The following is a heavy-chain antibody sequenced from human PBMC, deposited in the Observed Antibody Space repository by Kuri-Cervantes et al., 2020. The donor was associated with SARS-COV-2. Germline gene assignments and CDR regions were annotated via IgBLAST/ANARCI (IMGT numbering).Heavy chain of an antibody. Sequence: GESLKISCAASGFTFSRDTMYWVRQAPGKGLEWVSSISSSSSYIYYADSVKGRFTISRDNAKNSLYLQMNSLRAEDTAVYYCARSRSTANLDYWGQGTLVTVSS. J-gene: IGHJ4*02. D-gene: IGHD2-21*02. CDR1: GFTFSRDT. V-gene: IGHV3-21*01. CDR3: ARSRSTANLDY. CDR2: ISSSSSYI.